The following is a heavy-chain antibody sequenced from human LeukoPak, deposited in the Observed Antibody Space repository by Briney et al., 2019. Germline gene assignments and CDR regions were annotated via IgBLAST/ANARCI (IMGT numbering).Heavy chain of an antibody. V-gene: IGHV5-51*01. CDR2: IYPGDSVT. D-gene: IGHD3-9*01. CDR3: AKVDWLFKAFDY. Sequence: GEALKIYCKGSGYSFTSYWIGWVRQMPRKGLGWMGIIYPGDSVTRYRPSFQGQVTISPDKSISTAYLQWSSLKASDTAMYYCAKVDWLFKAFDYWGQGTLVTVSS. CDR1: GYSFTSYW. J-gene: IGHJ4*02.